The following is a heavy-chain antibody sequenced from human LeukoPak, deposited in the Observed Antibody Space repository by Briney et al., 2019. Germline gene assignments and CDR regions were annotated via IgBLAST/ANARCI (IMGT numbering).Heavy chain of an antibody. D-gene: IGHD3-22*01. Sequence: SETLSLTCTVSGGSISSYYWSWIRQPPGKGLEWIGYIYYSGSTNYNPSLKSGVTISVDTSKNQFSLKLSSVTAADTAVYYCARAWYYYDSSGYYPFDYWGQGTLVTVSS. V-gene: IGHV4-59*12. J-gene: IGHJ4*02. CDR3: ARAWYYYDSSGYYPFDY. CDR1: GGSISSYY. CDR2: IYYSGST.